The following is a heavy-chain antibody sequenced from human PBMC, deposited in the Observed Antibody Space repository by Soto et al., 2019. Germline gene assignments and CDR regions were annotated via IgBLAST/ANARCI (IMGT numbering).Heavy chain of an antibody. V-gene: IGHV1-46*01. CDR1: GYTFTSYY. D-gene: IGHD3-9*01. CDR2: INPSGGST. Sequence: QVQLVQSGAEVKKPGASVKVSCKASGYTFTSYYMHWVRQAPAQGLEWMGIINPSGGSTSYAQKFQGRVTMTRDTSTSTVYMELSSLRSEDTAVYYCARGDILTGYWTSTLDYWGQGTLVTVSS. J-gene: IGHJ4*02. CDR3: ARGDILTGYWTSTLDY.